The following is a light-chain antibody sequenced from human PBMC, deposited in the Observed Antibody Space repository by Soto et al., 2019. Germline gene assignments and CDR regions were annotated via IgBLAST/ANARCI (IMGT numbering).Light chain of an antibody. CDR1: QGISNS. Sequence: IQMTQSPSSLSASVGDRVTITCRASQGISNSLAWYQQKPGKVPKLLIYDASNLESGVPSRFSGGGSGTDFTLTISCLQSEDFATYYCQQSYSTPPTFGQGTKVDIK. CDR2: DAS. J-gene: IGKJ1*01. V-gene: IGKV1-13*02. CDR3: QQSYSTPPT.